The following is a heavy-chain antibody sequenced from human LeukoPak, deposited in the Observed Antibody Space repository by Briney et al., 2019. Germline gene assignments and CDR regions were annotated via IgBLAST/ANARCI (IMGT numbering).Heavy chain of an antibody. CDR2: IIPIFGTP. V-gene: IGHV1-69*13. CDR3: ARSLIAAAVDYFDY. Sequence: SVKVSCKASGGTFISYAISWVRQAPGQGLEWMGGIIPIFGTPNYAQKLQGRVTITADESTSTAYMELSSLRSEDTAVYYCARSLIAAAVDYFDYWGQGTLVTVSS. D-gene: IGHD6-13*01. CDR1: GGTFISYA. J-gene: IGHJ4*02.